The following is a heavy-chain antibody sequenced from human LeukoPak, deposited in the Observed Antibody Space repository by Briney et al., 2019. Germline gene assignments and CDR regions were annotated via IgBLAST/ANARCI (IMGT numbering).Heavy chain of an antibody. CDR1: GYIFTSYD. V-gene: IGHV1-8*01. Sequence: GASVKVSCKASGYIFTSYDINWVRQATGQGLEWMGWMNPNSGNTGYAQKFRGRVTMTRNTSISTAYMELSSLRSEDTAVYYCARGPSRRYDFWSGYQFRRSDCYCFDYWGQGTLVTVSS. J-gene: IGHJ4*02. CDR3: ARGPSRRYDFWSGYQFRRSDCYCFDY. D-gene: IGHD3-3*01. CDR2: MNPNSGNT.